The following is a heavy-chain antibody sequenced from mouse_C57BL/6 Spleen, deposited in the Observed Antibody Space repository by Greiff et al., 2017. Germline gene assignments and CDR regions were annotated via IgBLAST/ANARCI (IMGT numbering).Heavy chain of an antibody. CDR3: AREGTTVVAPYYYAMDY. V-gene: IGHV3-6*01. D-gene: IGHD1-1*01. Sequence: EVQRVESGPGLVKPSQSLSLTCSVTGYSITSGYYWNWIRQFPGNKLEWMGYISYDGSNNYNPSLKNRISITRDTSKNQFFLKLNSVTTEDTATYYCAREGTTVVAPYYYAMDYWGQGTSVTVSS. CDR2: ISYDGSN. CDR1: GYSITSGYY. J-gene: IGHJ4*01.